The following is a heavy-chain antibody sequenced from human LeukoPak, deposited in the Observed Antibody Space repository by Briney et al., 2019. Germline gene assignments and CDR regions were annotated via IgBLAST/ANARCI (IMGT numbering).Heavy chain of an antibody. CDR2: IKQDGSEK. V-gene: IGHV3-7*01. CDR1: GFTFSSYW. J-gene: IGHJ4*02. Sequence: GGSLRLSCAASGFTFSSYWMSWVRQAPGKGLEWVANIKQDGSEKYYVDSVKGRFTISKDDAKNSLYLQMNSLRAEDAAVYYCAGARRYLGYCSGGSCYGYFDYWGQGTLVTVSS. CDR3: AGARRYLGYCSGGSCYGYFDY. D-gene: IGHD2-15*01.